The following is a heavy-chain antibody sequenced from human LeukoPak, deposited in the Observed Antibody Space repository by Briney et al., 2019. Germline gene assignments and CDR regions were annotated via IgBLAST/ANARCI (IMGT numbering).Heavy chain of an antibody. V-gene: IGHV4-4*09. CDR2: IHSSRST. Sequence: PSETLSLTCTVSGGSISSYYWSWVRQPPGKGLDYIGYIHSSRSTSYNPSLKSRISISMDASKNQFSLKLSSVTAADTAVYYCARVGGFNLSAIWFDPWGQGALVTVSS. CDR3: ARVGGFNLSAIWFDP. D-gene: IGHD5-24*01. J-gene: IGHJ5*02. CDR1: GGSISSYY.